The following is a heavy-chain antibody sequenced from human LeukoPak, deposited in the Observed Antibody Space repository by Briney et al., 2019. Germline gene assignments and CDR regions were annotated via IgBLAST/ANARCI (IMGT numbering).Heavy chain of an antibody. CDR3: ARSASGYDYSDLDY. V-gene: IGHV4-4*07. J-gene: IGHJ4*02. D-gene: IGHD5-12*01. CDR2: IYSSGSA. Sequence: PSETLSLTCTVSAGSISSDYWIWIRQPAGKTLEWIGRIYSSGSANYNPSLKSRVTMSIDTSKNQFSLRLSSVTAADTAVYYCARSASGYDYSDLDYWGQGTLVTVSS. CDR1: AGSISSDY.